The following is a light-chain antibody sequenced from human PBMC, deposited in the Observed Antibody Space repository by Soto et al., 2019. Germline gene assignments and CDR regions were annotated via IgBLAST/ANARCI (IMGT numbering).Light chain of an antibody. Sequence: EIVLTQSPGTLSLSPGERATLSCRASQSIRNNYLAWYQQKRGQAPRLLISDAFNRATGIPDRFSGSGSGTDFTLNISGLEPEDFAVYYCQQYGDSSFTFGPGTNVDIK. CDR2: DAF. V-gene: IGKV3-20*01. CDR3: QQYGDSSFT. J-gene: IGKJ3*01. CDR1: QSIRNNY.